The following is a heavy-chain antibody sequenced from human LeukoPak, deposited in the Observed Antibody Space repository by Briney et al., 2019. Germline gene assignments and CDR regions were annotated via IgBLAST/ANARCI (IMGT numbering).Heavy chain of an antibody. D-gene: IGHD5-18*01. CDR1: GGSFSGYY. Sequence: PSETLSLTCAVYGGSFSGYYWSWIRQPPGKGLEWIGEINHSGSTNYNPSLKSRVTISVDTSKNQFSLKLGSVTAADTAVYYCARGSRGYSYGYHWGQGTLVTVSS. V-gene: IGHV4-34*01. J-gene: IGHJ5*02. CDR3: ARGSRGYSYGYH. CDR2: INHSGST.